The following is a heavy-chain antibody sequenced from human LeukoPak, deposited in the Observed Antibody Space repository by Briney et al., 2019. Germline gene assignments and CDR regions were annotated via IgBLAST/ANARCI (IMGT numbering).Heavy chain of an antibody. J-gene: IGHJ2*01. D-gene: IGHD3-16*01. Sequence: GGSLRLSCAASGFTFSSYWMHWVRQAPGKGLVWVSRINGDGSTTTYADSVMGRFTISRDNAKNTQYLQMNRLGAEDTAVYYCARVSIGAWYFDLRGRGTLVTVSS. CDR3: ARVSIGAWYFDL. CDR1: GFTFSSYW. CDR2: INGDGSTT. V-gene: IGHV3-74*01.